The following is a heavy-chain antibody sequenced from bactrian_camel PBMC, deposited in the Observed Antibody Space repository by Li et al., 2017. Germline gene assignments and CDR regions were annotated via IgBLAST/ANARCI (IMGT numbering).Heavy chain of an antibody. V-gene: IGHV3S53*01. Sequence: QLVESGGGSVEAGGSLRLSCVASENIFSSYCMAWYRQAPGNECELLSTISDDGTEYYANSAKGRFTISQDSDKNTIYLQINSLRPEDTAVYYCASLGWGGAHCGVNPWGQGTQVTVS. CDR2: ISDDGTE. D-gene: IGHD1*01. CDR1: ENIFSSYC. CDR3: ASLGWGGAHCGVNP. J-gene: IGHJ4*01.